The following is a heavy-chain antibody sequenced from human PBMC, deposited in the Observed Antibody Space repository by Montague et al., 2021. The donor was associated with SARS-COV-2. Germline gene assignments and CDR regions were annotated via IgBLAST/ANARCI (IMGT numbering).Heavy chain of an antibody. Sequence: SETLSLTCTVSGGSISSSSYYWGWIRQPPGKGLEWIGSIYYSGSTYYNPSLKSRVTISVDTSKNQFSLKLSSVTAADTAMYYCARFPYYYDSSGSFDYWGQGTPVTVSS. CDR1: GGSISSSSYY. D-gene: IGHD3-22*01. CDR2: IYYSGST. CDR3: ARFPYYYDSSGSFDY. J-gene: IGHJ4*02. V-gene: IGHV4-39*01.